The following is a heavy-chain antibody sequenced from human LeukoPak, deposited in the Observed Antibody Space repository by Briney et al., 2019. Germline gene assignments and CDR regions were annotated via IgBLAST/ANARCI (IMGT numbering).Heavy chain of an antibody. CDR2: IYPGDSDT. D-gene: IGHD2-2*01. CDR3: ARRKGCSSTSCPPDY. J-gene: IGHJ4*02. CDR1: GYSFNTYW. Sequence: GESLKISCKGSGYSFNTYWIGWVRQMPGKGLEWMGIIYPGDSDTRYSPSFQGQVIMSADKSINTAYLQWNSLKASDTAMYYCARRKGCSSTSCPPDYWGQGTLATVSS. V-gene: IGHV5-51*01.